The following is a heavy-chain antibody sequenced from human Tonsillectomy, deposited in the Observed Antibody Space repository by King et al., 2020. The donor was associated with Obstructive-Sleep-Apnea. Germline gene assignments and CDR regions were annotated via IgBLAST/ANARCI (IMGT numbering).Heavy chain of an antibody. V-gene: IGHV3-49*03. CDR2: IRSKAYGGTT. CDR3: TRVLSDRILGLSYYFDY. D-gene: IGHD2/OR15-2a*01. Sequence: VQLVESGGGLVQPGRSLRLSCTASGFTFGDYAMSWFRQAPGKGLEWVGFIRSKAYGGTTEYAASVKGRFTISRDDSKSIAYLQMNSLKTEDTAVYYCTRVLSDRILGLSYYFDYWGQGTLVTVSS. CDR1: GFTFGDYA. J-gene: IGHJ4*02.